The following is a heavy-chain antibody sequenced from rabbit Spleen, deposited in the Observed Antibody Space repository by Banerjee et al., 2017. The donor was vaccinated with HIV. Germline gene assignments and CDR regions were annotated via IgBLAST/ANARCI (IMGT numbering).Heavy chain of an antibody. CDR2: IDPVFGTT. J-gene: IGHJ4*01. D-gene: IGHD1-1*01. CDR3: ARDLVGVIGWNFYL. CDR1: GFSFSISDW. Sequence: LEESGGGLVKPGGTLTLTCTVSGFSFSISDWLYWVRQAPGKGLEWIGYIDPVFGTTHYASWAKGRFTISRTSSTTVTLRMTSLTAADRAAYFCARDLVGVIGWNFYLWGPGTLVTVS. V-gene: IGHV1S45*01.